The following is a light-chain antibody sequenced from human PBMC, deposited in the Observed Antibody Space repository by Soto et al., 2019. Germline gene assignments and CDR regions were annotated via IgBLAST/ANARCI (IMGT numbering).Light chain of an antibody. V-gene: IGKV3-20*01. CDR3: QQYGSSPHT. Sequence: EIVLTQSPGTLSLSPGERATLSCRASQSVSSSYLAWYQHKPGQAPRLLIYGASSRATGIPDRFSGSRSGTDSTLTISRLEPEDFAVYYCQQYGSSPHTFGQGTKLEIK. CDR1: QSVSSSY. CDR2: GAS. J-gene: IGKJ2*01.